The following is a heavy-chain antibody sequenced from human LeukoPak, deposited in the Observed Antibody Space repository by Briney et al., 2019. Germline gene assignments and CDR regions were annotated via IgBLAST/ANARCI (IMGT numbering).Heavy chain of an antibody. V-gene: IGHV5-51*01. D-gene: IGHD2-2*01. CDR3: ARHTAVPAAIDALDI. CDR2: IYPGDSDT. CDR1: GYSFTSYW. J-gene: IGHJ3*02. Sequence: GESLKISCKGSGYSFTSYWIGWVRQMPGKGLEWMGIIYPGDSDTRYSPSFQGQVTISADKSISTAYLQWSSLKASDTAMYYCARHTAVPAAIDALDIWGQGTMVTVSS.